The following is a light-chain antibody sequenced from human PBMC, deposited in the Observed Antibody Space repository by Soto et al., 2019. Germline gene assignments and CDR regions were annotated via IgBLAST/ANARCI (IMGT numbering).Light chain of an antibody. CDR1: QSVSSN. V-gene: IGKV3-15*01. CDR3: QQYNSWPQT. CDR2: GAA. J-gene: IGKJ1*01. Sequence: EIVMTQSPATLSLSPGERDTLSCRASQSVSSNLAWYQQKPGEAPRRLIYGAAIRATGIPARFSGSGSGTDFTLTISRLQSEDFAVYHCQQYNSWPQTFGQGTKVEIK.